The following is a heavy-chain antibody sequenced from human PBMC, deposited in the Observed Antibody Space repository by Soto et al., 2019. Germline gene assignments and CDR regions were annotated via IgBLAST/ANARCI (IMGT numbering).Heavy chain of an antibody. CDR2: INSEGSSR. D-gene: IGHD3-22*01. Sequence: VQLVESGGGSVQPGGYLRLHCAASGFTFSSHWMYWVRQAPGKGLFWVSRINSEGSSRRYADSVNGRFTVSRDNAKNTLYLQMNSLRAEDTAVYYCAREATYSSGRGMDVWGQGTLVTVSS. J-gene: IGHJ4*02. CDR3: AREATYSSGRGMDV. CDR1: GFTFSSHW. V-gene: IGHV3-74*01.